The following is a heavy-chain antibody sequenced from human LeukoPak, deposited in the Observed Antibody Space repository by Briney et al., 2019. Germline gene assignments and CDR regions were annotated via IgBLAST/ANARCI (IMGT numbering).Heavy chain of an antibody. CDR2: IIPIFGTA. Sequence: SVNVSCKASGGTFSSYAISWVRQAPGQGLEWMGGIIPIFGTANYAQKFQGRVTITADESTSTAHMELSSLRSEDTAVYYCARAYASRLGIAGKYGMDVWGQGTTVTVSS. CDR1: GGTFSSYA. CDR3: ARAYASRLGIAGKYGMDV. J-gene: IGHJ6*02. V-gene: IGHV1-69*13. D-gene: IGHD6-13*01.